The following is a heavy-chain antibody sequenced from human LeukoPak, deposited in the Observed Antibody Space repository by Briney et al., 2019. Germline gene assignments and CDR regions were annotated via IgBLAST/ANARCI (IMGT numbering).Heavy chain of an antibody. CDR2: INHSGST. CDR3: ARSHTAASLWDYGMDV. V-gene: IGHV4-34*01. J-gene: IGHJ6*02. Sequence: PSETLSLTCAVYGGSFSDYYWSWIRQPPGKGLEWIGEINHSGSTNYNPSLKSRVTISVDTSKNQFSLKLSSVTAADTAVYYCARSHTAASLWDYGMDVWGQGTTVTVSS. D-gene: IGHD2-15*01. CDR1: GGSFSDYY.